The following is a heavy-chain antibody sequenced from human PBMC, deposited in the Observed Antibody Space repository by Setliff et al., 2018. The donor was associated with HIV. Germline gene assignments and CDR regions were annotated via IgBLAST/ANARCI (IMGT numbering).Heavy chain of an antibody. V-gene: IGHV4-59*08. J-gene: IGHJ6*03. CDR2: INYSGST. CDR3: ARCYYNFWSGYPLDYMDV. D-gene: IGHD3-3*01. CDR1: GGSISSYY. Sequence: PSETLSLTCTVSGGSISSYYWSWIRQPPGKGLEWIGYINYSGSTNYNPSLQSRVTMSVGTSKNQFSLKLSSVTAADTAVYYCARCYYNFWSGYPLDYMDVWGKGTTVTVSS.